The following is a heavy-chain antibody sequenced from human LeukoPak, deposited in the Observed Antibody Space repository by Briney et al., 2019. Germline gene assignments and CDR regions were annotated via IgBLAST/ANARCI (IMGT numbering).Heavy chain of an antibody. CDR1: GGSISSYY. V-gene: IGHV4-59*12. D-gene: IGHD2-15*01. CDR2: IYYSGST. CDR3: ARESVVVGSSYYLDY. Sequence: SETLSLTCTVSGGSISSYYWSWIRQPPGKGPEWIGYIYYSGSTNYNPSLKSRVTISVDTSKNQFSLKLSSVTAADTAVYYCARESVVVGSSYYLDYWGHGTLVTVSS. J-gene: IGHJ4*01.